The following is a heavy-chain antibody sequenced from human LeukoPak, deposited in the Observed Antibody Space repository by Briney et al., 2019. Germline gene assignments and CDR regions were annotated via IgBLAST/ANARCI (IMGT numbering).Heavy chain of an antibody. CDR3: ARDNDSRGKGY. CDR1: GYTFTDYS. V-gene: IGHV1-2*02. D-gene: IGHD3-16*01. CDR2: IQPNSGAT. Sequence: AAVKVSCKASGYTFTDYSIHWVRQAPGQGLEWMGWIQPNSGATSYAQRLQGRVTLPSDTSISAAYMALSRLTSDDTAVYYCARDNDSRGKGYWGQGTLVTVSS. J-gene: IGHJ4*02.